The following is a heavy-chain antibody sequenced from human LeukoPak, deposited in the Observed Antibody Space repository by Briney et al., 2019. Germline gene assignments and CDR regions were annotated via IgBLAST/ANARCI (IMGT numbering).Heavy chain of an antibody. CDR2: IWYDGCNK. J-gene: IGHJ5*02. CDR1: GFTFSSYG. D-gene: IGHD2-2*01. V-gene: IGHV3-33*06. CDR3: AKGAGTSPRGFDP. Sequence: GGSLRLSCAASGFTFSSYGMHWVRQAPGKGLEWVAVIWYDGCNKYYADSVKGRFTISRDNSKNTLYLQMNSLRAEVTAVYYCAKGAGTSPRGFDPWGQGTLVTVSS.